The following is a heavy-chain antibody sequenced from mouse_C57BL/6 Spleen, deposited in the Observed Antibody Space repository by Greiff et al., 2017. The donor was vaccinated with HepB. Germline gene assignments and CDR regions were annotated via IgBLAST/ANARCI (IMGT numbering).Heavy chain of an antibody. CDR1: GYTFTDHT. CDR2: IYPRDGST. CDR3: SKYEIYYNGSSHSYYFDY. J-gene: IGHJ2*01. Sequence: VQLQQSDAELVKPGASVKISCKVSGYTFTDHTIHWMKQRPEQGLEWIGYIYPRDGSTKYNEKFKGKATLTADKSSSTAYMQLNSLTSEDSADYFCSKYEIYYNGSSHSYYFDYWGQGTTLTVSS. V-gene: IGHV1-78*01. D-gene: IGHD1-1*01.